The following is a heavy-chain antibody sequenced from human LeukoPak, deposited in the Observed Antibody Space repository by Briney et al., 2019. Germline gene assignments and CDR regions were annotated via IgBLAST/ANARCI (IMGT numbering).Heavy chain of an antibody. D-gene: IGHD1-26*01. V-gene: IGHV3-7*01. J-gene: IGHJ4*02. CDR3: ARDFGATPQFDY. Sequence: GGSLRLSCVASGFTFSSYWMSWVRQAPGKGLEWVANIKQDGSEKYYVDSVKGRFTISRDNAKNSLYLQMNSLRAEDTAVYYCARDFGATPQFDYWGQGTLVTVSS. CDR2: IKQDGSEK. CDR1: GFTFSSYW.